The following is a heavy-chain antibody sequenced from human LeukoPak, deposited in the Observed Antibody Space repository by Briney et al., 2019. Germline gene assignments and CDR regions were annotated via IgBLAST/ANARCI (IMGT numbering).Heavy chain of an antibody. Sequence: KPSETLSLTCTVSGGSISSGGYYWSWIRQHPGKGLEWIGYIYYSGSTYYNPSLKSRVTISVDTSKNQFSLKLSSVTAADTAVYYCAREVPITIFGVVVNRFDPWGQGTLVTVSS. J-gene: IGHJ5*02. CDR1: GGSISSGGYY. CDR3: AREVPITIFGVVVNRFDP. CDR2: IYYSGST. V-gene: IGHV4-31*03. D-gene: IGHD3-3*01.